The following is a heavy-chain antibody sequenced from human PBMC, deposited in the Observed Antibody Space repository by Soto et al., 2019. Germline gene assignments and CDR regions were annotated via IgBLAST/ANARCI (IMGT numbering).Heavy chain of an antibody. Sequence: SVKVSCKASGGTFSSYAISWVRQAPGQGLEWMGGIIPIFGTANYAQKFQGRVTITADESTSTAYMELSSLRSEDRAVYYCANTPPNYYDSSGYFGYYFDYWGQGTLVTVSS. CDR1: GGTFSSYA. D-gene: IGHD3-22*01. J-gene: IGHJ4*02. CDR3: ANTPPNYYDSSGYFGYYFDY. CDR2: IIPIFGTA. V-gene: IGHV1-69*13.